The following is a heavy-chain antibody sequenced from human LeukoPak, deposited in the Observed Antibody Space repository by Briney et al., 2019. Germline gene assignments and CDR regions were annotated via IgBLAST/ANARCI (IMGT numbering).Heavy chain of an antibody. J-gene: IGHJ4*02. CDR3: AKDAITALDH. V-gene: IGHV3-53*05. CDR2: IYNVGSM. D-gene: IGHD5-18*01. Sequence: PGGSLRLSCAASGFSVSSCFMAWVRQAPGKGLEWVSIIYNVGSMFHADSVKGRFTISRDSSKNTLYLQMNSLRAEDTSVYYCAKDAITALDHWGQGTLVTVSS. CDR1: GFSVSSCF.